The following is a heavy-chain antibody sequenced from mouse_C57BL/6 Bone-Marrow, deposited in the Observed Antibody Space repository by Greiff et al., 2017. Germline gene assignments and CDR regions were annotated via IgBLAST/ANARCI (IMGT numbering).Heavy chain of an antibody. CDR1: GFTFSSYA. J-gene: IGHJ3*01. CDR2: ISDGGSYT. Sequence: EVQGVESGGGLVKPGGSLKLSCAASGFTFSSYAMSWVRQTPEKRLEWVATISDGGSYTYYPDNVKGRFTISRDNAKNNLYLQMSHLKSEDTAMYYCARDAPYYYGSSYGFAYWGQGTLVTVSA. D-gene: IGHD1-1*01. V-gene: IGHV5-4*01. CDR3: ARDAPYYYGSSYGFAY.